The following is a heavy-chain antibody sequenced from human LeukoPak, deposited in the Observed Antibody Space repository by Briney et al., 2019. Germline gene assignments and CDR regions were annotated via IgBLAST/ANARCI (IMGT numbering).Heavy chain of an antibody. CDR1: GFTFSSYA. CDR2: VRGSGGST. J-gene: IGHJ6*03. V-gene: IGHV3-23*01. CDR3: AKDLSVGDYYYMDV. Sequence: PGGSLRLSCAASGFTFSSYAMSWVREAPGKGLGWVSAVRGSGGSTYYADSVKGRFTISRDNSKNTLYLQMNSLRAEDTAVYYCAKDLSVGDYYYMDVWGKGTTVTVSS.